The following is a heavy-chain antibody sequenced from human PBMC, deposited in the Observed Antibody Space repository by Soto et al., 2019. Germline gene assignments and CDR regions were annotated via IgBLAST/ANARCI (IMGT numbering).Heavy chain of an antibody. CDR3: ARQGVNSDFDY. J-gene: IGHJ4*02. V-gene: IGHV3-33*01. CDR2: IWYDGSNK. Sequence: GGSLRLSCAASGFIFSSHGMHWVRQAPGKGLEWVAVIWYDGSNKYYADSVKGRFTISRDNSKNTVSKQMNSLRAEDTAVYYCARQGVNSDFDYWGQGTLVTVSS. CDR1: GFIFSSHG. D-gene: IGHD2-8*01.